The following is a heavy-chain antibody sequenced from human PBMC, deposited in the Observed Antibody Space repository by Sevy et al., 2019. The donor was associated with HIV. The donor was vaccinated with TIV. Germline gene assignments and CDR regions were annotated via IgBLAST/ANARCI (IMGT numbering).Heavy chain of an antibody. V-gene: IGHV3-23*01. D-gene: IGHD6-6*01. CDR2: INGRGGST. J-gene: IGHJ4*01. CDR1: GFTFSSFA. CDR3: ARPTPRIAPSSAAFFDS. Sequence: GGSLRLSCAASGFASGFTFSSFAMSWVRQLPGKGLEWVSTINGRGGSTYYADSVKGRFTLSRDNSNNALFLQMVSLRPKYTAPDYCARPTPRIAPSSAAFFDSWGHGALVTVSS.